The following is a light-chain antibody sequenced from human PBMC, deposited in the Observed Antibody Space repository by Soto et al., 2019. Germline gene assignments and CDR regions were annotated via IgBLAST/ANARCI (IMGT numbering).Light chain of an antibody. CDR1: QDINTW. CDR2: AAS. CDR3: QQYNIYPLT. J-gene: IGKJ4*01. V-gene: IGKV1D-16*01. Sequence: DVQMTQSPSSLSAFVGDRVTITCRASQDINTWLAWYQQKAEKAPKSLIYAASSLQTGVPSRFSGSQSGTDFTLTISSLQPEDSATYYCQQYNIYPLTFGGGTKVEIK.